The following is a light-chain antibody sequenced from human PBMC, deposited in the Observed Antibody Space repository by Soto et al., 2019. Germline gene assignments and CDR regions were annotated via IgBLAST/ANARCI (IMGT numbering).Light chain of an antibody. Sequence: EIVLTQSPATLSLSPGETATLSCRASQSISTYLAWYQHRPGQAPRLLISDASNRATGIPARFSGSGSGTDFTLTISSLEPEDFAVYYCQQRANRPPLTFGPGTKVDIK. V-gene: IGKV3-11*01. CDR2: DAS. CDR1: QSISTY. J-gene: IGKJ3*01. CDR3: QQRANRPPLT.